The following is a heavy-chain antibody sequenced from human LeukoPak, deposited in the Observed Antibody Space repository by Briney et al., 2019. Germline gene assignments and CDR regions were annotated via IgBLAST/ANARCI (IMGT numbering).Heavy chain of an antibody. CDR2: ISAYNGNT. Sequence: ASVKVSCKASGYTFSSYGISWVRQAPGQGLEWMGWISAYNGNTYYAQNLQGRVTMTTDTSTSTAYMELRSLRSDDTAVYYCALIVVVMGGGNTKKDNWFDPWGQGTLVTVSS. J-gene: IGHJ5*02. D-gene: IGHD3-22*01. V-gene: IGHV1-18*01. CDR3: ALIVVVMGGGNTKKDNWFDP. CDR1: GYTFSSYG.